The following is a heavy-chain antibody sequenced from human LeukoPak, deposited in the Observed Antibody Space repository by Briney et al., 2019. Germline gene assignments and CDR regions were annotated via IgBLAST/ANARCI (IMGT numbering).Heavy chain of an antibody. D-gene: IGHD3-22*01. CDR2: TRGSVGGT. V-gene: IGHV3-23*01. J-gene: IGHJ3*02. CDR3: AKDPLNYYDSSGYYPGEAFDI. Sequence: GGALRLSCAAAGFTFISDAMSGGRQAPGKGLGWGSATRGSVGGTYYADSVNGRLTISRDNSKNTLYLQMTSLRAEDTAVYYCAKDPLNYYDSSGYYPGEAFDIWGQGTMVTVSS. CDR1: GFTFISDA.